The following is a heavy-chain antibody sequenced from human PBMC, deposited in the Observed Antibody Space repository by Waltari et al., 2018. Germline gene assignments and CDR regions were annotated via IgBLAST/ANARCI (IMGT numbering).Heavy chain of an antibody. Sequence: QLQLQESGPGLVKPSETLSLTCTVSGGSISSSSYYWGWIRQPPGKGLEWSGSIYYSGSTYYNPSLKSRVTISVDTSKNQFSLKLSSVTAADTAVYYCARHAFYDFWSGYTGAFDIWGQGTMVTVSS. J-gene: IGHJ3*02. CDR2: IYYSGST. CDR3: ARHAFYDFWSGYTGAFDI. CDR1: GGSISSSSYY. D-gene: IGHD3-3*01. V-gene: IGHV4-39*01.